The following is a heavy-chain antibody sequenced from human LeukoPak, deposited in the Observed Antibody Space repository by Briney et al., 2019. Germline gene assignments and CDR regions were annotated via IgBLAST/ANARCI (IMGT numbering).Heavy chain of an antibody. Sequence: ASVKVSCKASGYTFTGYYMHWVRQAPGQGLEWMGWVNTHTGATNYAQKFQGAVTMTRDTSISTAYMELSRPRSDDTVMYYCARSGRGHVYGFFDYWGRGTLVTVSS. CDR2: VNTHTGAT. CDR1: GYTFTGYY. V-gene: IGHV1-2*02. J-gene: IGHJ4*02. CDR3: ARSGRGHVYGFFDY. D-gene: IGHD3-10*01.